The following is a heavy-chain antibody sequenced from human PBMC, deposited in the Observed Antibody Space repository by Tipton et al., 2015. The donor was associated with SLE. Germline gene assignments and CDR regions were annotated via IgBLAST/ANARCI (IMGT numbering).Heavy chain of an antibody. Sequence: QSGAEVKKPGASVKVSCKASGYTFTTYGISWVRQAPGQGLEWMGWINPNSGGTKFAQKFQGRVTLTGDTSISTAYMELSTLRSDDTAVYYCARQSDYYDFWSGFPNWFDPWGQGSLVTVSS. J-gene: IGHJ5*02. CDR1: GYTFTTYG. V-gene: IGHV1-2*02. CDR2: INPNSGGT. CDR3: ARQSDYYDFWSGFPNWFDP. D-gene: IGHD3-3*01.